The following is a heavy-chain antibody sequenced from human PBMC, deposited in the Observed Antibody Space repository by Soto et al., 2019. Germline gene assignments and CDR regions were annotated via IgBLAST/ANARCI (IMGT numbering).Heavy chain of an antibody. CDR3: ARDTRENYGGNSPTDY. CDR1: GFTFSFYT. J-gene: IGHJ4*01. Sequence: GGSLRLSCAASGFTFSFYTMNWVRQAPGKGLEWVSSISSSGNYIYYADSLKGRFTISRDNAKNSLFLQMNSLRAEDTAVYYCARDTRENYGGNSPTDYWGQGTLVTVSS. V-gene: IGHV3-21*01. CDR2: ISSSGNYI. D-gene: IGHD4-17*01.